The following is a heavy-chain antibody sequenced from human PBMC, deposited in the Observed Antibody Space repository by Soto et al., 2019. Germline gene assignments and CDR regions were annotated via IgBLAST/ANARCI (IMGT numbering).Heavy chain of an antibody. Sequence: GGSLRLSCAASGFTFNNYDMHWVRQATGKGLEWVAVIGAAVDTHYPGSVKGRFTISRENGKNSVYLQMNSLRAGDTAIYYCARDSGYDLTQPGMDVWGQGTRVTVSS. D-gene: IGHD5-12*01. CDR3: ARDSGYDLTQPGMDV. CDR2: IGAAVDT. J-gene: IGHJ6*02. V-gene: IGHV3-13*01. CDR1: GFTFNNYD.